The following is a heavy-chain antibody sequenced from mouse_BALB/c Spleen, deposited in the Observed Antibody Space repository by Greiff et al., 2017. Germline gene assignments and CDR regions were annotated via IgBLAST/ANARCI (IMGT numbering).Heavy chain of an antibody. CDR2: ISYSGST. D-gene: IGHD1-1*01. CDR1: GYSITSDYA. J-gene: IGHJ4*01. Sequence: EVQLQESGPGLVKPSQSLSLTCTVTGYSITSDYAWNWIRQFPGNKLEWMGYISYSGSTSYNPSLKSRISITRDTSKNQFFLQLNSVTTEDTATYYCARRELLKAMDYWGQGTSVTVSS. CDR3: ARRELLKAMDY. V-gene: IGHV3-2*02.